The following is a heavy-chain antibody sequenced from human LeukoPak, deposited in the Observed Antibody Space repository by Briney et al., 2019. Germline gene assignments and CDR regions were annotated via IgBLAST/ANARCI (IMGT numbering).Heavy chain of an antibody. Sequence: ASVKVSCKASGYTFTNYYMHWVRPAPGQGLEWMGIINPGGGTTGYAQKFQGRLTMTRDTSTSTVYMELSSVRSEDTAVYYCAKDPGKAWSGGDYWGQGTLVTVSS. D-gene: IGHD3-3*01. CDR1: GYTFTNYY. CDR3: AKDPGKAWSGGDY. V-gene: IGHV1-46*01. J-gene: IGHJ4*02. CDR2: INPGGGTT.